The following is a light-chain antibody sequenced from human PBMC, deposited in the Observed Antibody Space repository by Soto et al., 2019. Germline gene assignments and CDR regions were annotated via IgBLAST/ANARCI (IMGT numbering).Light chain of an antibody. CDR3: QQRSNSPRT. CDR2: DAS. Sequence: EIVLTQSPATLSLSPGERATLSCRASQSVSSYLAWYQQKPGQAPRLLIYDASNRATGIPARFSGSGSGTDFTLTISSLEPEDFAVYYCQQRSNSPRTFCQGTKVEIK. V-gene: IGKV3-11*01. J-gene: IGKJ1*01. CDR1: QSVSSY.